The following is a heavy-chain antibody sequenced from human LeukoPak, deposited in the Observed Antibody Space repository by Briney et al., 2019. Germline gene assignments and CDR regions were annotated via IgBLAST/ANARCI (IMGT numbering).Heavy chain of an antibody. CDR1: RGSISSYY. V-gene: IGHV4-59*01. CDR2: IYYSGST. CDR3: ARDAAAPYLNNWYFDL. Sequence: SETLSLTCAVSRGSISSYYWSWIRQPPGKGLEWIGYIYYSGSTNYNPSLKSRVTISVDTSKNQFSLKLSSVTAADTAVYYCARDAAAPYLNNWYFDLWGRGTLVTVSS. J-gene: IGHJ2*01. D-gene: IGHD2/OR15-2a*01.